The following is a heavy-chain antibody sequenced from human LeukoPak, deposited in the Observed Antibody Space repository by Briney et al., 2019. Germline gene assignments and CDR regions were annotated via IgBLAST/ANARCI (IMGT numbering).Heavy chain of an antibody. CDR1: EYTLTELS. J-gene: IGHJ3*02. CDR2: FDPEDGEI. D-gene: IGHD1-26*01. CDR3: AADRGDYSGSYWTAFDI. Sequence: GASVKVTCKVSEYTLTELSMHWVRQAPGKGLEWLGGFDPEDGEIIYAQKFQGRVTMSDDTSTDTAYMELGSLRSDDTAVYYCAADRGDYSGSYWTAFDIWGQGTICTVSS. V-gene: IGHV1-24*01.